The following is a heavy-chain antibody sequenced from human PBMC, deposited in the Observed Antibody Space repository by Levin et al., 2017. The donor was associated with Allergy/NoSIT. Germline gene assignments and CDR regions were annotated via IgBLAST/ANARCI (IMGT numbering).Heavy chain of an antibody. D-gene: IGHD5-12*01. J-gene: IGHJ4*02. CDR3: VREAVGYSGYRGVDY. CDR1: GDSIRTPDYY. V-gene: IGHV4-30-4*01. CDR2: VYYSGRT. Sequence: SETLSLTCTVSGDSIRTPDYYWSWIRQPPGGGLEWIGYVYYSGRTYSRPSLESRLTISMDASKNQFSLLLRSVSVADTAVYFCVREAVGYSGYRGVDYWGQGTLVTVSS.